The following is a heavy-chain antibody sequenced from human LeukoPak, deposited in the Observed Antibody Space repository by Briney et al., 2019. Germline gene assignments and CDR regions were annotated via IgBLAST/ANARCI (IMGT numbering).Heavy chain of an antibody. CDR3: ARANYYYYYYMDV. V-gene: IGHV3-7*01. CDR1: GFTFSSYW. J-gene: IGHJ6*03. Sequence: GGSLRLSCAASGFTFSSYWMSWVRQAPGKGLEWVANIKQDGSEKYYVDSVKGRFTISRDNAKNSLYLQMNSLRAEDTAVYYCARANYYYYYYMDVWGKGTMVTISS. CDR2: IKQDGSEK.